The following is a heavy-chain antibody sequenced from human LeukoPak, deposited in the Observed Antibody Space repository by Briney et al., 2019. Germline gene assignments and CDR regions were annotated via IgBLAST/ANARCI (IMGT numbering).Heavy chain of an antibody. J-gene: IGHJ4*02. V-gene: IGHV4-39*01. Sequence: SSETLSLTCTVSGGSITSSSHFWAWIRQPPGKGLEWIASIHYTGSTFCSPSLQSRVTISVDTSKSQFSLNLRSVTATDTAVYYCAREEASAGDYWGQGTLVTVSS. CDR1: GGSITSSSHF. D-gene: IGHD6-13*01. CDR3: AREEASAGDY. CDR2: IHYTGST.